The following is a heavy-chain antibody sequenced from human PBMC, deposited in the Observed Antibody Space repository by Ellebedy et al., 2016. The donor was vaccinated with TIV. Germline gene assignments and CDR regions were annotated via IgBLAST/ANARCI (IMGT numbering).Heavy chain of an antibody. CDR2: IKQDGSEK. V-gene: IGHV3-7*01. CDR3: ARGGYCSGGSCYRYSYFDY. D-gene: IGHD2-15*01. J-gene: IGHJ4*02. Sequence: GESLKISCAASGFTFSSYWMGWVRQAPGKGLEWVANIKQDGSEKYYVDSVKGRFTISRDNAKNSLYLQMNSLRADDTAVYTCARGGYCSGGSCYRYSYFDYWGQGTVVTVSS. CDR1: GFTFSSYW.